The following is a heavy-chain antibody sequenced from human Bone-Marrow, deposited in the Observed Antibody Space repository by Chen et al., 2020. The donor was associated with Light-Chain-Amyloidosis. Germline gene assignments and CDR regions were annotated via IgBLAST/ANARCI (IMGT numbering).Heavy chain of an antibody. CDR1: GYTFPNYW. J-gene: IGHJ4*02. CDR2: VYPHDSDA. V-gene: IGHV5-51*01. D-gene: IGHD5-12*01. CDR3: ARRRDGYNFDY. Sequence: EVQLEQPGPEVKKPGESLKISCKGAGYTFPNYWNGWVRQMPGKGLEWMGVVYPHDSDAGNSPPFEGHVAISADKSITTAYLQGRSLKASDTAMYYCARRRDGYNFDYWGQGTLVTVSS.